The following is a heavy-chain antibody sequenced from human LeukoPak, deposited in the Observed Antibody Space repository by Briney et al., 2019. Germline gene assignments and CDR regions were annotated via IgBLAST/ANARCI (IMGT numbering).Heavy chain of an antibody. CDR3: ARGRYCSSTSCYRGGYYYYGVDV. CDR2: INHSGST. Sequence: SGTLSLTCAVYGGSFSGYYWSWIRQPPGKGLEWIGEINHSGSTNYNPSLKSRVTISVDTSKNQFSLKLSSVTAADTAVYYCARGRYCSSTSCYRGGYYYYGVDVWGQGATVTVSS. CDR1: GGSFSGYY. J-gene: IGHJ6*02. V-gene: IGHV4-34*01. D-gene: IGHD2-2*02.